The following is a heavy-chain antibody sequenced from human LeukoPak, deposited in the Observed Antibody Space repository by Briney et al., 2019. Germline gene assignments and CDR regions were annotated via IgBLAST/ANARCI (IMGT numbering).Heavy chain of an antibody. J-gene: IGHJ4*02. D-gene: IGHD1-26*01. Sequence: GGSQRLSCAASGFDFRMYAMHWVRQVPGKGLEWLSVMFHDGSNNYDADSVKGRFTISRDNSKNTLYLQMNSLRVEDTAVYYCARGHPHGWELYLDYWGQGTLVTVSS. V-gene: IGHV3-30-3*01. CDR3: ARGHPHGWELYLDY. CDR2: MFHDGSNN. CDR1: GFDFRMYA.